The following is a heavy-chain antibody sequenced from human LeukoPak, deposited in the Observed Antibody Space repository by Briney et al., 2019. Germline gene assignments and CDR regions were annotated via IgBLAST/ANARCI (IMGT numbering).Heavy chain of an antibody. J-gene: IGHJ4*02. V-gene: IGHV1-18*04. CDR2: ISAYNGNT. CDR3: AREIPSVTDILTGYYLSYFDY. D-gene: IGHD3-9*01. CDR1: GYTFTSYG. Sequence: ASVKVCCKASGYTFTSYGISWVRQAPGQGLEWMGWISAYNGNTNYAQKLQGRVTMTTDTSTSTAYMELRSLRSDDTAVYYCAREIPSVTDILTGYYLSYFDYWGQGTLVTVSS.